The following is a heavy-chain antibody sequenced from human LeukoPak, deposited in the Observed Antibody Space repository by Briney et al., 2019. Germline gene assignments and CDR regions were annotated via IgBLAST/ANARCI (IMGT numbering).Heavy chain of an antibody. V-gene: IGHV4-39*01. J-gene: IGHJ4*02. D-gene: IGHD3-16*02. Sequence: SETLSLTCTVSGGSISSGNYYWGCIRQSPGKGLEWIASIHYSGRTNYNPSLKSRVTISVDTSKNQFSLKLSSVTAADTAVYYCARWGSYRADYWGQGSLVTVSS. CDR1: GGSISSGNYY. CDR3: ARWGSYRADY. CDR2: IHYSGRT.